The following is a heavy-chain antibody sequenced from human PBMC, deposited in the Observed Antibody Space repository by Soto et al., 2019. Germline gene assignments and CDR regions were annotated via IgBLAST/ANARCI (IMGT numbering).Heavy chain of an antibody. V-gene: IGHV1-58*01. CDR3: AADPPYCSSTSCPGYYYYYYGMDV. Sequence: ASVKVSCKASGFTFTSSAVQWVRQARGQRLEWIGWIVVGSGNTNYAQKFQERVTITRDMSTSTAYMELSSLRSEDTAVYYCAADPPYCSSTSCPGYYYYYYGMDVWG. D-gene: IGHD2-2*01. CDR2: IVVGSGNT. CDR1: GFTFTSSA. J-gene: IGHJ6*02.